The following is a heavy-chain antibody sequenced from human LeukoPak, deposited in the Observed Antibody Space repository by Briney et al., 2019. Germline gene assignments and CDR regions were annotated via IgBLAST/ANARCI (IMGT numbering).Heavy chain of an antibody. J-gene: IGHJ3*02. CDR1: GFTFSNYW. CDR2: IKEGGSDR. V-gene: IGHV3-7*01. Sequence: GGSLRLSCAASGFTFSNYWMTWVRQVPGKGLEWVASIKEGGSDRYNVDSVKGRFTISRDNAKNSLSLQMSSLRAEDTAVYYCASTLTFDNWGLGILVTVSS. CDR3: ASTLTFDN.